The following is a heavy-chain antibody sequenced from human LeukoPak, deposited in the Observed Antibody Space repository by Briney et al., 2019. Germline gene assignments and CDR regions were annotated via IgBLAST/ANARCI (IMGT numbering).Heavy chain of an antibody. J-gene: IGHJ4*02. D-gene: IGHD3-22*01. V-gene: IGHV3-23*01. CDR3: AKRGVVIRVILVGFHKEAYYFDS. Sequence: PGGSLRLSCAVSGITLSNYGMSWVRQAPGKGLEWVAGISDSGGRTNYADSVKGRFTISRDNPKNTLYLQMNSVRAEDRAVYFCAKRGVVIRVILVGFHKEAYYFDSWGQGALVTVSA. CDR2: ISDSGGRT. CDR1: GITLSNYG.